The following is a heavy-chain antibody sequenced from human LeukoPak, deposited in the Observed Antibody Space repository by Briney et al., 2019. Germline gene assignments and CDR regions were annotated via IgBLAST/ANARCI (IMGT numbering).Heavy chain of an antibody. V-gene: IGHV1-46*01. J-gene: IGHJ4*02. CDR1: GYTFTGYY. Sequence: GASVKVSCKASGYTFTGYYMHWVRQAPGQGLEWMGWINPSGGSTSYAQKFQGRVTMTRDMSTSTVYMELSSLRSEDTAVYYCAREMYDILTGSFDYWGQGTLVTVSS. CDR3: AREMYDILTGSFDY. D-gene: IGHD3-9*01. CDR2: INPSGGST.